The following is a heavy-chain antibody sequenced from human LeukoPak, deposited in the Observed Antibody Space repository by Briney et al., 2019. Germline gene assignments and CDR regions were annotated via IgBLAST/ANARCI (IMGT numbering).Heavy chain of an antibody. Sequence: ASVKVSCKVSGYTLTELSMHWVRQAPGKGLEWMGGFDPEDGETIYAQKFQGRVTMTEDTSTDTAYMELRSLRSEDTAMYYCATALRLEALDLWGHGTMVIVSS. D-gene: IGHD3-16*01. CDR1: GYTLTELS. CDR3: ATALRLEALDL. CDR2: FDPEDGET. J-gene: IGHJ3*01. V-gene: IGHV1-24*01.